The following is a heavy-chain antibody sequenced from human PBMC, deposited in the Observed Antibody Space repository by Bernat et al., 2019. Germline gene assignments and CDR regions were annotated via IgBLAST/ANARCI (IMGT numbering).Heavy chain of an antibody. V-gene: IGHV1-69*17. J-gene: IGHJ4*02. CDR1: GGTFSSYA. CDR3: GRQLWGGEHYFDY. CDR2: IITIFSIA. D-gene: IGHD5-18*01. Sequence: QVQLVQSGAEVKKPGSSVKVSCKASGGTFSSYAISWVRQAPGQGLEWMGGIITIFSIANYAQKFHGSVTITDDKTTSQADMELSSLGSEATALYYCGRQLWGGEHYFDYWGQGTLVTVSS.